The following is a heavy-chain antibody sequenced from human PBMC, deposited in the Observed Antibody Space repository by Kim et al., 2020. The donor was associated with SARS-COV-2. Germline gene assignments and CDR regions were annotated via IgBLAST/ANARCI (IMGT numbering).Heavy chain of an antibody. V-gene: IGHV3-53*01. CDR3: ARTAHAFDM. CDR2: VYSGGPT. J-gene: IGHJ3*02. CDR1: GFTVRSTF. Sequence: GGSLRLSCVASGFTVRSTFMSWVRQAPGKGLEWVAVVYSGGPTLYADSVEGRFAASRDFSNNTLYLQMNHLRVDDTAIYYCARTAHAFDMWGPGTMVTVSS.